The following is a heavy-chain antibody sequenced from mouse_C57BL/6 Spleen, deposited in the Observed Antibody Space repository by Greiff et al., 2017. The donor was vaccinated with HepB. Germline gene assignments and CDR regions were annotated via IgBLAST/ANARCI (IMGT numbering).Heavy chain of an antibody. V-gene: IGHV1-69*01. CDR1: GYTFTSYW. D-gene: IGHD2-5*01. Sequence: QVQLQQPGAELVMPGASVKLSCKASGYTFTSYWMHWVKQRPGQGLEWIGEIDPSDSYTNYNQKFKGKSTLTVDKSSSTAYMQLSSLTSEDSAVYYCARGAYSNPSWYFDGWGTGTTVTVSS. CDR3: ARGAYSNPSWYFDG. CDR2: IDPSDSYT. J-gene: IGHJ1*03.